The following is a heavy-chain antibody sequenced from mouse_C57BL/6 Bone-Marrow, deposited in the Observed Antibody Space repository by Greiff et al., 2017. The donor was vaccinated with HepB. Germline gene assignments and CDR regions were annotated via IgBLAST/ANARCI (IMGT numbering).Heavy chain of an antibody. CDR3: ARDYGSSYEDYAMDY. CDR1: GYSFTDYN. Sequence: EVKLMESGPELVKPGASVKISCKASGYSFTDYNMNWVKQSNGKSLEWIGVINPNYGTTSYNQKFKGKATLTVDQSSSTAYMQLNSLTSEDSAVYDCARDYGSSYEDYAMDYWGQGTSVTVSS. J-gene: IGHJ4*01. D-gene: IGHD1-1*01. V-gene: IGHV1-39*01. CDR2: INPNYGTT.